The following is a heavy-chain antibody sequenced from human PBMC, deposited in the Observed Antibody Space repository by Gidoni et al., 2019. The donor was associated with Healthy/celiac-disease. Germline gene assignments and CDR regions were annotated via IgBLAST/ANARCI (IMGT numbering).Heavy chain of an antibody. D-gene: IGHD2-21*02. CDR2: ISSSSSYI. V-gene: IGHV3-21*01. Sequence: EVQLVESGGGLVKPGGSLRLSCAPSGFPFSSYSMNWVRQAPGKGLEWVSSISSSSSYIYYADSVKGRFTISRDNAKNSLYLQMNSLRAEDTAVYYCARDHGGNSNDFDYWGQGTLVTVSS. CDR1: GFPFSSYS. CDR3: ARDHGGNSNDFDY. J-gene: IGHJ4*02.